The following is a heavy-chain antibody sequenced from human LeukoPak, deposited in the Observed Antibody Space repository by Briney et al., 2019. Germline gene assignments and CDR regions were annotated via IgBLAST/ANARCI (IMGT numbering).Heavy chain of an antibody. CDR2: ISGSGGST. CDR3: AKDTSLRGYYQLLVHYFDY. V-gene: IGHV3-23*01. J-gene: IGHJ4*02. CDR1: GFTFSSYA. Sequence: GGSLRLSCAASGFTFSSYAMSWVRQAPGKGLEWVSAISGSGGSTYYADSVKGRFTISRDNSKNTLYLQMNSLRAEDTAVYYCAKDTSLRGYYQLLVHYFDYWGQGTLVTVSS. D-gene: IGHD2-2*01.